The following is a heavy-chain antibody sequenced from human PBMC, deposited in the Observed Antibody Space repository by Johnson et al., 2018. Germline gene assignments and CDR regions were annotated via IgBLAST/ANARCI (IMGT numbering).Heavy chain of an antibody. CDR2: ISYDGSNK. CDR1: GFTFSSYA. V-gene: IGHV3-30-3*01. Sequence: QVQLVESGGGVVQPGRSLRLSCAASGFTFSSYAMHWVRQAPGKGLEWVAVISYDGSNKYYADSVKGRFTISRDNSKNRLYLQMNSRRAEDTAVYYCARDRAWVRPSGTTHAEYFQHWGQGTLVTVSS. CDR3: ARDRAWVRPSGTTHAEYFQH. D-gene: IGHD4-11*01. J-gene: IGHJ1*01.